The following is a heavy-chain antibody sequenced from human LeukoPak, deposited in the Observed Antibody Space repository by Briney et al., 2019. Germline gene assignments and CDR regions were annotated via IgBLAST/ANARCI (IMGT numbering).Heavy chain of an antibody. V-gene: IGHV1-8*01. CDR2: MNPNSGNT. Sequence: ASVKVSCKASGYTFTSYDINWVRQATGQGLEWMGWMNPNSGNTGYAQKFQGRVTMTRNTSISTAYMELSRLRSDDTAVYYCARGQYDYVWGSYRWTNVGVDYWGQGTLVTVSS. CDR1: GYTFTSYD. J-gene: IGHJ4*02. D-gene: IGHD3-16*02. CDR3: ARGQYDYVWGSYRWTNVGVDY.